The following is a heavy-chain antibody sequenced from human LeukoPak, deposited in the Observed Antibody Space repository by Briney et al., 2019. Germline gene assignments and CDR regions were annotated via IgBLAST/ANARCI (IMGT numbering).Heavy chain of an antibody. Sequence: PSETLSLTCTVSGGSISSGSYYWSWIRQPAGKGLEWIGRIYTSGSTNYNPSLKSRVTISVDTSKNQFSLKLSSVTAADTAVYYCARYAGYSYGNYFDYWGQGTLVTVSS. CDR2: IYTSGST. CDR3: ARYAGYSYGNYFDY. J-gene: IGHJ4*02. CDR1: GGSISSGSYY. V-gene: IGHV4-61*02. D-gene: IGHD5-18*01.